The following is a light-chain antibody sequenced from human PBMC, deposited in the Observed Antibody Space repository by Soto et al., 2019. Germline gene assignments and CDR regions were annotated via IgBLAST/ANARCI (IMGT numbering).Light chain of an antibody. CDR2: GAS. J-gene: IGKJ4*01. CDR3: QQYGSSPPELT. Sequence: EIVMTQSPATLSVSPGERATLSCRAGHRVSSYLAWYQQKPGQAPRLLIYGASSRATGIPDRFSGSGSGTDFTLTISRLEPEDFAVYYCQQYGSSPPELTFGGGTKVDI. V-gene: IGKV3-20*01. CDR1: HRVSSY.